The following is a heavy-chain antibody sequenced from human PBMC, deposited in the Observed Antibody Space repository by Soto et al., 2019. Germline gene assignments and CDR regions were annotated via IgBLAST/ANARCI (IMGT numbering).Heavy chain of an antibody. D-gene: IGHD3-9*01. CDR1: GGTFSSYT. J-gene: IGHJ5*02. CDR2: IIPILGIA. V-gene: IGHV1-69*02. CDR3: AEDLYDILPRS. Sequence: QVQLVQSGAEVKKPGSSVKVSCKASGGTFSSYTISWVRQAPGQGLEWMGRIIPILGIANYAQQFKGKVTITPDKSTSRAYMAMSSLRAEDTAVYYCAEDLYDILPRSWGQGTLVTVSS.